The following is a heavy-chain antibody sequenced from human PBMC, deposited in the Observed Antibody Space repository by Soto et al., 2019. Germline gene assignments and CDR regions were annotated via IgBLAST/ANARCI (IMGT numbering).Heavy chain of an antibody. CDR3: ARAEAHLIAVAYPDY. Sequence: EVQLVESGGGLVKPGGSLRLSCAASGFTFSSYSMNWVRQAPGKGLEWVSSISSSSSYIYYADSVKGRFTISRDNAKNSLYLQMNSLRAEDTAVYYYARAEAHLIAVAYPDYWGQGTLVTVSS. CDR2: ISSSSSYI. V-gene: IGHV3-21*01. D-gene: IGHD6-19*01. CDR1: GFTFSSYS. J-gene: IGHJ4*02.